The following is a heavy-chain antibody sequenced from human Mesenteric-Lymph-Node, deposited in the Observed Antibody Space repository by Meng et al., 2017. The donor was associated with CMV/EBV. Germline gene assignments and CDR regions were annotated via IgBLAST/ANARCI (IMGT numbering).Heavy chain of an antibody. CDR1: GYTFSRYA. Sequence: SVKVSCKASGYTFSRYAISWVRQAPGQGLEWMGRIIPILGIANYAQKFQGRVTITADKSTSTAYMELSSLRSEDTAVYYCASLSTSPTYYFDYWGQGTLVTVSS. J-gene: IGHJ4*02. CDR3: ASLSTSPTYYFDY. V-gene: IGHV1-69*04. D-gene: IGHD2-2*01. CDR2: IIPILGIA.